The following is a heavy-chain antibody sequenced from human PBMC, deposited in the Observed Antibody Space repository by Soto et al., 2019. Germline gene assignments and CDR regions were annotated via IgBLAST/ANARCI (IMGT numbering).Heavy chain of an antibody. CDR3: ASRDITMVRGVYYYYDMDV. J-gene: IGHJ6*02. CDR1: GFTFSSYW. D-gene: IGHD3-10*01. CDR2: IKQDGSEK. V-gene: IGHV3-7*05. Sequence: EVQLVESGGGLVQPGGSLRLSCAASGFTFSSYWMSWVRQAPGKGLEWVANIKQDGSEKYYVDSVKGRFTISRDNAKNSLYLQMNSLRAEDTAVYYCASRDITMVRGVYYYYDMDVWGQGTTVTVSS.